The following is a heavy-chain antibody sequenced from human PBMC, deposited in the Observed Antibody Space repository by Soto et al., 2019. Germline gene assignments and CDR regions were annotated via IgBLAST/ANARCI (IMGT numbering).Heavy chain of an antibody. J-gene: IGHJ2*01. CDR3: AKVAPGDSSGYYYTWYFDL. CDR1: GFTFSSYA. D-gene: IGHD3-22*01. V-gene: IGHV3-23*01. Sequence: GGSLRLSCAASGFTFSSYAMSWVRQAPGKGLEWVSAISGSGGSTYYADSVKGRFTISRDNSKNTLYLQMNSLRAEDTAVYYCAKVAPGDSSGYYYTWYFDLWGRGTLVNVS. CDR2: ISGSGGST.